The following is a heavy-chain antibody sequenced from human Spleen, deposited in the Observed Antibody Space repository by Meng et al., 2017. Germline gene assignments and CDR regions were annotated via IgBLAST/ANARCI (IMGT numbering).Heavy chain of an antibody. J-gene: IGHJ4*01. CDR1: GGSFSDYY. D-gene: IGHD4-11*01. CDR3: ARGPTTMAHDFDY. Sequence: VQLQQWGAGLLKPSETLSLTCVVSGGSFSDYYWSWIRQPPGKGLEWIGEINHSGSTNYNPSLESRATISVDTSQNNLSLKLSSVTAADSAVYYCARGPTTMAHDFDYWGSAPGHRLL. CDR2: INHSGST. V-gene: IGHV4-34*01.